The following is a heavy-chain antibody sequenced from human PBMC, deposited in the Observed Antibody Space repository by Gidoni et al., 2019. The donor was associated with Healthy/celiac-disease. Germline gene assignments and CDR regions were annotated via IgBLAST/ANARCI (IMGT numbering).Heavy chain of an antibody. CDR2: IDPSDSYT. Sequence: EVQLVQSGAEGKKPGESLRIPGKGSGYSFTSYWISWVRQMPGKGLEWMGRIDPSDSYTNYSPSFQGHVTISADKSISTAYLQWSSLKASDTAMYYCARHRGDTAMVRDYYGMDVWGQGTTVTVSS. CDR1: GYSFTSYW. J-gene: IGHJ6*02. CDR3: ARHRGDTAMVRDYYGMDV. V-gene: IGHV5-10-1*03. D-gene: IGHD5-18*01.